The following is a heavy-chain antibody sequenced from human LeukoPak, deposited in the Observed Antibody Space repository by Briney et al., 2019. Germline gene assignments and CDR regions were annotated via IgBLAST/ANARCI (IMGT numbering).Heavy chain of an antibody. D-gene: IGHD2-8*01. CDR2: ISSSSSYI. V-gene: IGHV3-21*01. J-gene: IGHJ4*02. CDR3: ARWSSSPRQWDY. CDR1: GFTFSSYS. Sequence: PGGSLRLSCAASGFTFSSYSMNWVRQAPGNGLEWVSSISSSSSYIYYADSVKGQFTISRDNAKNSLYLQMNSLRAEDTAVYYCARWSSSPRQWDYWGQGTLVTVSS.